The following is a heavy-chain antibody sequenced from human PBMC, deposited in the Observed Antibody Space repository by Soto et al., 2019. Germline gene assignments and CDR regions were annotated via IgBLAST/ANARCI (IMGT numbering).Heavy chain of an antibody. CDR3: AYGDSLGHFDY. CDR2: IYNSGST. CDR1: GASTSRYY. D-gene: IGHD4-17*01. V-gene: IGHV4-59*01. J-gene: IGHJ4*01. Sequence: PSETLSLTCTVTGASTSRYYWSWIRQSPVKGLEWIGYIYNSGSTNYNPSLKSRVTISVATSKNQFSLNLSSVTAADTAVYYCAYGDSLGHFDYWGQGTLVTVSS.